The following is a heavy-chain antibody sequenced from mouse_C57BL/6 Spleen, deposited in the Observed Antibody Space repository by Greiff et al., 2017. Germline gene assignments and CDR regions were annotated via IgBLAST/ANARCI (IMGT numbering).Heavy chain of an antibody. V-gene: IGHV5-17*01. J-gene: IGHJ3*01. CDR3: ARGGQLGRGWFAY. D-gene: IGHD4-1*02. CDR2: ISSGSSTI. Sequence: EVKLQESGGGLVKPGGSLKLSCAASGFTFSDYGMHWVRQAPEKGLEWVAYISSGSSTIYYADTVKGRFTISRDNAKNTLFLQMTSLRSEDTAMYYCARGGQLGRGWFAYWGQGTLVTVSA. CDR1: GFTFSDYG.